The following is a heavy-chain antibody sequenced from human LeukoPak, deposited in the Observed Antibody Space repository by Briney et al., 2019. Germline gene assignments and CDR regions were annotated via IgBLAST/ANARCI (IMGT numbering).Heavy chain of an antibody. D-gene: IGHD6-13*01. CDR1: GFTFSTYA. J-gene: IGHJ6*03. V-gene: IGHV3-30*03. Sequence: GGSLRLSCTASGFTFSTYAMGWTRQAPGKGLEWVAVISFDGSNKYYADSVKGRFTISRDNSKNTLYLQMNSLRAEDTALYYCARDGEIAAVGYYYYYYMDVWGKGTTVTVSS. CDR2: ISFDGSNK. CDR3: ARDGEIAAVGYYYYYYMDV.